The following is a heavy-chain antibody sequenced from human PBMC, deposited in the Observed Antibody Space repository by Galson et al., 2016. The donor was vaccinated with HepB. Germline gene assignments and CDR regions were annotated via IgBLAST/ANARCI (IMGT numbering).Heavy chain of an antibody. CDR2: ILYDGSKK. CDR3: ARDSFTIFGVTPNWFDP. D-gene: IGHD3-3*01. CDR1: GFTFSRYG. Sequence: SLRLSCAASGFTFSRYGMHWVRQAPGKGLEWVAVILYDGSKKYYADSVKGRFTISRDNSKNTLYLQMNSLRAEDTAVYYCARDSFTIFGVTPNWFDPWGQGNPGHRLL. J-gene: IGHJ5*02. V-gene: IGHV3-33*01.